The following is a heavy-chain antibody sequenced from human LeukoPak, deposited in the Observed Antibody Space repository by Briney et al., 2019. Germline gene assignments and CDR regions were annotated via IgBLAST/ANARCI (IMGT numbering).Heavy chain of an antibody. CDR3: ARISRDDYGDYDYFDY. CDR2: IDWDDDK. J-gene: IGHJ4*02. Sequence: SGPALVKPTQTLTLTCIVSGFSLSTIGLCVSWIRRPPGKALEWLALIDWDDDKYYSTSLKTRLTISKDTSKNQVVLTMTNMDPADTATYYCARISRDDYGDYDYFDYWGQGTLVTVSS. V-gene: IGHV2-70*01. CDR1: GFSLSTIGLC. D-gene: IGHD4-17*01.